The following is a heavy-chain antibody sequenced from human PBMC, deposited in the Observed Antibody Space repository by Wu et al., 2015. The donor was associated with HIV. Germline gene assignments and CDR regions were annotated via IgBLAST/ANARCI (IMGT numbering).Heavy chain of an antibody. CDR3: ARVQFDPKYYTYFDL. J-gene: IGHJ5*01. CDR2: MNPSNGHI. V-gene: IGHV1-18*01. D-gene: IGHD3-10*01. Sequence: LVQSGPEAKRPGASVKVSCKASYILTSYPIGWVRQAPRQRLEWMGWMNPSNGHIQPAQKFQDRITMSTNNSAHTAYMELKNLTSDDAAIYFCARVQFDPKYYTYFDLWGQGTLVTVSS. CDR1: YILTSYP.